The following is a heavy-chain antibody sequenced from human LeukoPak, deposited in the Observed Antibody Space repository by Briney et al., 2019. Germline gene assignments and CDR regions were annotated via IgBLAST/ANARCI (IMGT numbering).Heavy chain of an antibody. V-gene: IGHV3-23*01. D-gene: IGHD1-26*01. CDR3: ARDGSGRDIDY. CDR2: ISGSGGST. CDR1: GFTFSSYA. Sequence: GGSLRLSCAASGFTFSSYAMSWVRQAPGKGLEWVSAISGSGGSTYYADSVKGRFTISRDDSKKTVYLEMTSLRVEDTAIYYCARDGSGRDIDYWGQGTLVTVSS. J-gene: IGHJ4*02.